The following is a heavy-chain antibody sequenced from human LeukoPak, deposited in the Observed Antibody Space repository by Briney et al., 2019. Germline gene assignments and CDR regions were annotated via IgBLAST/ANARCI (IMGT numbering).Heavy chain of an antibody. V-gene: IGHV3-53*01. Sequence: QAGGSLRLSCVASGLTVSSHYMSWVRQAPGKGLEWVSLLYTGGRTYYADSVEGRFTISRDDSKNTVYLHMNTVRAEDTAMYYCARGGVNYWNPRYWGRGTLVTVSS. D-gene: IGHD1-1*01. CDR3: ARGGVNYWNPRY. CDR2: LYTGGRT. CDR1: GLTVSSHY. J-gene: IGHJ4*02.